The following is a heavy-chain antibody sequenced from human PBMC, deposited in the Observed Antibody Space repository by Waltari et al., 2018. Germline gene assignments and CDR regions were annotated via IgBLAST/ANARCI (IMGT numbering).Heavy chain of an antibody. CDR3: ARALGYCTGGVCVGMDV. V-gene: IGHV1-18*01. CDR2: VSAYNGNT. D-gene: IGHD2-8*02. CDR1: GYTFTSYG. J-gene: IGHJ6*02. Sequence: QVQLVQSGAEVKKPGASVKVSCKASGYTFTSYGISWVRQAPGQGLEWMGWVSAYNGNTNYAQKLQGRVTMTTDTSTSTAYMELRSLRSDDTAVYYCARALGYCTGGVCVGMDVWGQGTTVTVSS.